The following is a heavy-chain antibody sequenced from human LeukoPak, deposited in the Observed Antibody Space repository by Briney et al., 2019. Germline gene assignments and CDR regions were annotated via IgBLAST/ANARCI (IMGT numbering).Heavy chain of an antibody. Sequence: PGGSLRLSCAASGFAFDDYAMHWVRQAPGRGLEWVSGISWNSGSIGYADSVKGRFTISRDNAKNSLYLQMNSLRAEDTALYYCAKVGDRWELLRGYFDYWGQGTLVTVSS. CDR1: GFAFDDYA. D-gene: IGHD1-26*01. V-gene: IGHV3-9*01. J-gene: IGHJ4*02. CDR2: ISWNSGSI. CDR3: AKVGDRWELLRGYFDY.